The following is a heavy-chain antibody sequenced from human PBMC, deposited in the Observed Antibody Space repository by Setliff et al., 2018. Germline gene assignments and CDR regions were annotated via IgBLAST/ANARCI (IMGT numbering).Heavy chain of an antibody. V-gene: IGHV1-69*06. CDR2: IIPLLETA. J-gene: IGHJ3*02. CDR1: GDTFSTYA. CDR3: AISSLSICTGGNCPNVFDI. Sequence: ASVKVSCKASGDTFSTYALSWVRQAPGQGLEWMGGIIPLLETAKYAQKFQGRVTITADKSTSTGYMELRGLRPDDTAIYYCAISSLSICTGGNCPNVFDIWGQGTMVTVSS. D-gene: IGHD2-8*02.